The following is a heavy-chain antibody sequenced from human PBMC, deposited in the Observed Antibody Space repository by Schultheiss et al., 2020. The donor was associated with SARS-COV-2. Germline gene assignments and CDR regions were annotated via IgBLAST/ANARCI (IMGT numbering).Heavy chain of an antibody. V-gene: IGHV1-58*02. D-gene: IGHD1-26*01. J-gene: IGHJ5*02. CDR2: IVVGSGNT. CDR3: ARELDNSGSYPFPLS. CDR1: GYTFTSST. Sequence: SVKVSCKASGYTFTSSTMQWVRQARGQRLEWIGWIVVGSGNTNYAQKFQGRVTVTGDTSANTAYMELSSLRSEDTAVYYCARELDNSGSYPFPLSWGQGTLVTVSS.